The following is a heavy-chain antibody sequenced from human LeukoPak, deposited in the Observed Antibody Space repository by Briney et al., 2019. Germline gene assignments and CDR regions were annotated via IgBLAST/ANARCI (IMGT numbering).Heavy chain of an antibody. CDR2: IKQDGSEK. Sequence: GGSLRLSCAASGFTFSSFWMSWVRQAPGKGLEWVANIKQDGSEKYYVDSVKGRFTIYTDNAKSSLYLQMNSLRAEDTAVYYCASGGEEDTVADVLLWFGELPPLYYYYGMDVWGQGTTVTVSS. CDR1: GFTFSSFW. CDR3: ASGGEEDTVADVLLWFGELPPLYYYYGMDV. J-gene: IGHJ6*02. D-gene: IGHD3-10*01. V-gene: IGHV3-7*01.